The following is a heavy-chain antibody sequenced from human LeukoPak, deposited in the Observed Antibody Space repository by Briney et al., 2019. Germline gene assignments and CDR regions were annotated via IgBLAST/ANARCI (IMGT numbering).Heavy chain of an antibody. V-gene: IGHV3-21*01. CDR1: GFAFSTYD. Sequence: GGSLRLSCTASGFAFSTYDMNWVRQAPGKGQEWVSFISGGSTYIYYIDSVKGRFTISRDNAKNSLYLQMESLSAEDTAVYYCARESGIMVGDYYYYYMDVWGIGTTVTVSS. J-gene: IGHJ6*03. CDR2: ISGGSTYI. D-gene: IGHD1-26*01. CDR3: ARESGIMVGDYYYYYMDV.